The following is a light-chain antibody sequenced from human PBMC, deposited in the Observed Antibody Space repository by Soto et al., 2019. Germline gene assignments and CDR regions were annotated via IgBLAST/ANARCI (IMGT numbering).Light chain of an antibody. V-gene: IGLV1-47*01. J-gene: IGLJ1*01. CDR2: RND. Sequence: QSVLPQPPSASGTPGQRVTISCSTSNSRSGSNYVYWYQQLPGTAPKLLIYRNDQRPSGVPDRFSGSKSGTSASLAISGLRSEDEVDDSCANWDDSLTLYVFGTGTKVPVL. CDR1: NSRSGSNY. CDR3: ANWDDSLTLYV.